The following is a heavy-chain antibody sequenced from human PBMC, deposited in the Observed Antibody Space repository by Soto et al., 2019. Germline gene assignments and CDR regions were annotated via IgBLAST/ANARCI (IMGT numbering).Heavy chain of an antibody. D-gene: IGHD3-10*01. CDR2: IKSDGSST. CDR1: GFTFRSYS. Sequence: AGGSLRLSCAASGFTFRSYSMNWVRQAPGKGLVWVSRIKSDGSSTSYADSVKGRFTISRDNAKNTLDLQMHGLRAEDMAVYYCARSVRSGSFPYYYYAIDVWGQGTTVTVSS. CDR3: ARSVRSGSFPYYYYAIDV. V-gene: IGHV3-74*01. J-gene: IGHJ6*02.